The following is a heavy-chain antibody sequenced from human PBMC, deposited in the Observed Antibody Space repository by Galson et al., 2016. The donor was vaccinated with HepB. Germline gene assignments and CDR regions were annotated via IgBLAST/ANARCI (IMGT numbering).Heavy chain of an antibody. V-gene: IGHV1-46*01. J-gene: IGHJ3*02. CDR1: GYTFTDYY. Sequence: SVKVSCKASGYTFTDYYIHWVRQAPGQGPEWMGRIIPANGVTHFAQKFQGRVTVTRDTSTSTVFMELSSLRSEDTALFYCVRAVDYGDPDAFDIWGQGTLATVSS. D-gene: IGHD4-17*01. CDR2: IIPANGVT. CDR3: VRAVDYGDPDAFDI.